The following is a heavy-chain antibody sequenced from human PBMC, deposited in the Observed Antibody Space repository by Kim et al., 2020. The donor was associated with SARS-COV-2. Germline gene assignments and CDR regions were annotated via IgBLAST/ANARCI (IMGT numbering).Heavy chain of an antibody. CDR1: GGSIRSYY. Sequence: SETLSLTCSVSGGSIRSYYWSWIRQPPGKGLEWMGQIYYTGGPRYNPSLQGRVAISVDSSNNKFSLTLTSVTAADTAVYFCARGPVDVYNWFGPWGWGTLVIVSS. J-gene: IGHJ5*02. CDR2: IYYTGGP. CDR3: ARGPVDVYNWFGP. V-gene: IGHV4-59*01.